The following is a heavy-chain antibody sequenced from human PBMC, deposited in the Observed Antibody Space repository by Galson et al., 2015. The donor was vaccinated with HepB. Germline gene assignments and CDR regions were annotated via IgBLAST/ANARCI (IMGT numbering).Heavy chain of an antibody. CDR3: ARQFSGYSGYDHFDY. D-gene: IGHD5-12*01. J-gene: IGHJ4*02. CDR2: IYPGDSDT. Sequence: QSGAEVKKPGESLKISCKGSGSSFTSYWIGWVRQMPGKGLEWMGIIYPGDSDTRYSPSFQGQVTISADKSISTAYLQWSSLKASDTAMYYCARQFSGYSGYDHFDYWGQGTLVIVSS. V-gene: IGHV5-51*01. CDR1: GSSFTSYW.